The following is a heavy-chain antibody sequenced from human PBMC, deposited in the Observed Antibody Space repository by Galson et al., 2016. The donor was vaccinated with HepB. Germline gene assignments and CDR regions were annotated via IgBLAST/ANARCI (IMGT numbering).Heavy chain of an antibody. V-gene: IGHV3-7*03. D-gene: IGHD1-26*01. Sequence: SLRLSCAASGFRFSGYWMAWVRQAPGKGLEWVANVQPEGGETNYVDSVKGRFTISRDNDRNSLYLQMSSLRADDAAVYYCVRDDEKWRHWGQGTLVTVSS. CDR1: GFRFSGYW. CDR3: VRDDEKWRH. CDR2: VQPEGGET. J-gene: IGHJ4*02.